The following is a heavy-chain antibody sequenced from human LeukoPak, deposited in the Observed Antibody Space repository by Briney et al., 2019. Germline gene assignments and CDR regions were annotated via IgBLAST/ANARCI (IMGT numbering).Heavy chain of an antibody. CDR1: GGSISSGGYY. V-gene: IGHV4-31*03. D-gene: IGHD3-10*01. Sequence: SETLSLTCTVSGGSISSGGYYWSWIRQHPGKGLEWIGYIYYSGSTYYNPSLKSRVTISVDTSKNQFSLKLSSVTAADTAVYYCGGGGGGGGESYFFDIGGKGTMVTVSS. CDR3: GGGGGGGGESYFFDI. J-gene: IGHJ3*02. CDR2: IYYSGST.